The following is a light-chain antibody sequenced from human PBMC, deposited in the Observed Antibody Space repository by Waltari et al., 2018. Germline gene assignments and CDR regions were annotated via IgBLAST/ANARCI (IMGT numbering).Light chain of an antibody. Sequence: QSALTQPRSVSGSPGPSVTISCPGTSSQGGGYNYVSWYPHNPGKAPKPMIYAVSKRPSGVPDRFSGSKSGNTASLTISGLQAEDEADYYCCSYAGSYTPNWVFGGGTKLTVL. CDR3: CSYAGSYTPNWV. CDR1: SSQGGGYNY. CDR2: AVS. V-gene: IGLV2-11*01. J-gene: IGLJ3*02.